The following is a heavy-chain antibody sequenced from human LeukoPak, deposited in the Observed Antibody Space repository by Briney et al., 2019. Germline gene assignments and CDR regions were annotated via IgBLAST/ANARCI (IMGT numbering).Heavy chain of an antibody. CDR3: AKSARFCTNDVCYTNYYYGMDV. CDR2: ISYDGSNK. V-gene: IGHV3-30*18. CDR1: GFTFSSYD. D-gene: IGHD2-8*01. J-gene: IGHJ6*02. Sequence: GRSLRLSCAASGFTFSSYDMHLVRQAPGKGLEWVAVISYDGSNKYYADSVKGRFTISRDNSKNTLSLQMHSLRAEDTAVYYCAKSARFCTNDVCYTNYYYGMDVWGQGTTVTVSS.